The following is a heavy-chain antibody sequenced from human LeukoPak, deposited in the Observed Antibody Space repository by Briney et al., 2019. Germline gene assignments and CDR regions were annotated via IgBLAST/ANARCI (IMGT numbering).Heavy chain of an antibody. J-gene: IGHJ4*02. V-gene: IGHV1-18*01. CDR1: GYTFTSYG. Sequence: GASVKVSCKASGYTFTSYGISWVRQAPGQGLEWMGWISAYNGNTNYAQKLQGRVTMTTDTSTSTAYMELRSLRSDDTAVYYCARDPPISDDYVWGTTDYWGQGTLVTVSS. CDR3: ARDPPISDDYVWGTTDY. D-gene: IGHD3-16*01. CDR2: ISAYNGNT.